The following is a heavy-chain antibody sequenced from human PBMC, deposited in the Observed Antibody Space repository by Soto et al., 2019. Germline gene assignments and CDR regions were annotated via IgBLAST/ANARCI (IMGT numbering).Heavy chain of an antibody. D-gene: IGHD3-3*01. V-gene: IGHV1-3*01. CDR1: GYTFTSYA. Sequence: DSVKVSCKASGYTFTSYAMHWVRQAPGQRLEWMGWINAGNGNTKYSQKFQGRVTITRDTSASTAYMELSSLRSEDTAVYYCERGVPPIITIFGGVTSPPAYYFDYWCQGTLVTVSS. J-gene: IGHJ4*02. CDR3: ERGVPPIITIFGGVTSPPAYYFDY. CDR2: INAGNGNT.